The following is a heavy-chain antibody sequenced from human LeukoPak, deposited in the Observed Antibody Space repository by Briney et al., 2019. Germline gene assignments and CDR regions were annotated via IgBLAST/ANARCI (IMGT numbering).Heavy chain of an antibody. CDR2: INNDGSST. CDR1: GFTFSHYW. V-gene: IGHV3-74*01. Sequence: GGSLRLSCAASGFTFSHYWMHWVRQVPGKGLVWVSHINNDGSSTTYADSVKGRFTISRDNAKNTLYLQMNSLRAEDTAVYYCARVSLSGGEHYWGQGTLVTVSS. D-gene: IGHD2-21*01. CDR3: ARVSLSGGEHY. J-gene: IGHJ4*02.